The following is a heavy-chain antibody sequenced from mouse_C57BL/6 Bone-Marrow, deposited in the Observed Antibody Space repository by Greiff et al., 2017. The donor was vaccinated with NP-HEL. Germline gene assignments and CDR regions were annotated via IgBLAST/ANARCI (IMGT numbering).Heavy chain of an antibody. CDR2: IYPRSGNT. D-gene: IGHD2-5*01. Sequence: VKLQESGAELARPGASVQLSCKASGYTFTSYGISWVKQRTGQGLERIGEIYPRSGNTYYNEKFKGKATLTADKSSSTAYMELRSLKSEDSAVYFCARPLYYLYPPWFAYWGQGTLVTVSA. J-gene: IGHJ3*01. CDR1: GYTFTSYG. V-gene: IGHV1-81*01. CDR3: ARPLYYLYPPWFAY.